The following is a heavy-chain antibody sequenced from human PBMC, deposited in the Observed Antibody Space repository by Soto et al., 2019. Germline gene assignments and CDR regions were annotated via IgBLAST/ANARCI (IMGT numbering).Heavy chain of an antibody. Sequence: GGSLRLSCAASGFTFSSYWMSWVRQAPGKGLEWVANMKQGGSEKYYVDSVKGRFTISRDNAKNSLYLQMNSLRAEETAVYYCARGGLLSRTWGELKLPTPTRTNYMDVWGKGTTVTVSS. CDR1: GFTFSSYW. V-gene: IGHV3-7*01. D-gene: IGHD1-7*01. CDR3: ARGGLLSRTWGELKLPTPTRTNYMDV. J-gene: IGHJ6*03. CDR2: MKQGGSEK.